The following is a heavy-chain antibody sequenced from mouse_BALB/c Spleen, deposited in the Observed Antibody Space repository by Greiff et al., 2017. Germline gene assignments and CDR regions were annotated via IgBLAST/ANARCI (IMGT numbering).Heavy chain of an antibody. D-gene: IGHD1-1*01. CDR2: IDPSDSET. V-gene: IGHV1-69*02. J-gene: IGHJ3*01. Sequence: VQLQQPGAELVKPGAPVKLSCKASGYTFTSYWMNWVKQRPGRGLEWIGRIDPSDSETHYNQKFKDKATLTVDKSSSTAYIQLSSLTSEDSAVYYCASDYGSSFAYWGQGTLVTVSA. CDR3: ASDYGSSFAY. CDR1: GYTFTSYW.